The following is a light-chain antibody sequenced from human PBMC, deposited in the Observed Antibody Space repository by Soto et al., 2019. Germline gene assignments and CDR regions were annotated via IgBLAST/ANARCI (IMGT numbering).Light chain of an antibody. CDR2: AAS. J-gene: IGKJ2*01. CDR3: QQLNSYPQGYT. V-gene: IGKV1-9*01. Sequence: DIQLTQSPSFLSASVGDSVTITCRASQGISSYLAWYQQKPGKAPKLLIYAASTLQSGVPSRFSGSGSGTEFTLTISSLQPEDFATYYCQQLNSYPQGYTFGQGTKLEIK. CDR1: QGISSY.